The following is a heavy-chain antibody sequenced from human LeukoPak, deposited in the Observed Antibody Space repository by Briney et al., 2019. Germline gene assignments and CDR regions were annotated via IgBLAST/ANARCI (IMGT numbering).Heavy chain of an antibody. V-gene: IGHV1-2*02. CDR2: FNPISGGT. J-gene: IGHJ4*02. Sequence: GASVKVSCKASGYTFDDYDMHWVRQAPGQGLEWMGWFNPISGGTAYARKFQGRVTMTWDTSISTVYMELIRLTSDDTALFYCARVPRQLPPYFDYWGQGTLVTVSS. CDR3: ARVPRQLPPYFDY. CDR1: GYTFDDYD. D-gene: IGHD2-2*01.